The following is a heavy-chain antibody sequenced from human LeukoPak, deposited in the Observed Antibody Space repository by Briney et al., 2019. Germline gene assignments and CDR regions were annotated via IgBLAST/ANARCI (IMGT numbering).Heavy chain of an antibody. Sequence: SETLSLTCTVSGGSISSYYWSWIRQPPGKGLEWIGYIYYSRSTNYNPSLKSRVTISVDTSKNQFSLKLSSVSAADTAVYYCARGGAYYDSSGSDYWGQGTLVTVSS. CDR2: IYYSRST. D-gene: IGHD3-22*01. J-gene: IGHJ4*02. V-gene: IGHV4-59*01. CDR1: GGSISSYY. CDR3: ARGGAYYDSSGSDY.